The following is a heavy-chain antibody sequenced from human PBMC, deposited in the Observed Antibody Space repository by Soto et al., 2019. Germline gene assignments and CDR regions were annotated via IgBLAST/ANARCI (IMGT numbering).Heavy chain of an antibody. Sequence: SETLSLTCTVSGGPISSYYWSWIRRPPGKGLEWIGYIYYSGSTNYNPSLKSRVTISVDTSKNQFSLKLSSVTAADTAVYYCARSGSYVRYYYYGMDVWGQGTTVTVSS. CDR3: ARSGSYVRYYYYGMDV. CDR2: IYYSGST. CDR1: GGPISSYY. J-gene: IGHJ6*02. V-gene: IGHV4-59*01. D-gene: IGHD1-26*01.